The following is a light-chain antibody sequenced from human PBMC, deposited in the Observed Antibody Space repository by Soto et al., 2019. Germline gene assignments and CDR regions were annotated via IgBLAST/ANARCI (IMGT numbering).Light chain of an antibody. V-gene: IGLV2-14*01. CDR1: SSDVGGYND. Sequence: QSALTQPASVSGSPGQSITISCTGTSSDVGGYNDFSWYQQQQGKAPKLMIYDVSNRPSGVSNRFSGSKSGKTGSLTISGLQAEDEADYYCSSYTSSSTLVVFGGGTKLTV. CDR2: DVS. CDR3: SSYTSSSTLVV. J-gene: IGLJ2*01.